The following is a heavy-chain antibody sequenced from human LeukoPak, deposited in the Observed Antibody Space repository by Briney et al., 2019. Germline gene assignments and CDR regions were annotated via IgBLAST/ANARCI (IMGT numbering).Heavy chain of an antibody. D-gene: IGHD3-22*01. CDR1: GFTFINYA. CDR2: ISGSGGST. V-gene: IGHV3-23*01. J-gene: IGHJ4*02. Sequence: GGSLRLSCAASGFTFINYAMSWVRQAPGKGLEWVSAISGSGGSTYYADSVKGRFSISRDNSKNTLYLQMDSLRAEDTAVYYCAKVPSYACDSSGSDFDYWGQGTLVTVSS. CDR3: AKVPSYACDSSGSDFDY.